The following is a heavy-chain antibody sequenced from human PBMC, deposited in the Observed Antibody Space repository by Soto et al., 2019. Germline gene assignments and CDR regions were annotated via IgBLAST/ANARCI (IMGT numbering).Heavy chain of an antibody. D-gene: IGHD2-15*01. V-gene: IGHV3-7*01. J-gene: IGHJ3*02. CDR1: GFAFSNYW. CDR2: IHQDGSDK. CDR3: ASSVLLDLTGALDI. Sequence: GGSLRLSCVGSGFAFSNYWMTWVRQAPGKGLEWVAKIHQDGSDKYYVDSVKGRFTISRDNAWNSLYLQMNSLRAEDTAVYYCASSVLLDLTGALDIWGHGTMVTVSS.